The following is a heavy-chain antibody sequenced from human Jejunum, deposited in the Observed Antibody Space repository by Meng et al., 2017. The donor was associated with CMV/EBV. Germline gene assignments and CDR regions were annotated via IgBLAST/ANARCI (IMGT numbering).Heavy chain of an antibody. Sequence: SGFTFTSHAMSWVRQTPGKRPEWVAGISGSGPATYYAESVKGRFTISRDNSNNTLFLQMNALRGDDTAVYDCARDMGYTVTAPFDYWGQGSVVTVSS. CDR1: GFTFTSHA. J-gene: IGHJ4*02. V-gene: IGHV3-23*01. CDR2: ISGSGPAT. CDR3: ARDMGYTVTAPFDY. D-gene: IGHD4-11*01.